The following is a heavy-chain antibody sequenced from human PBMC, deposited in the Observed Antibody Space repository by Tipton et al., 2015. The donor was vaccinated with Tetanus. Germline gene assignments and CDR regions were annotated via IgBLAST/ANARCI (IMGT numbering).Heavy chain of an antibody. J-gene: IGHJ4*02. CDR1: GGSISTYY. V-gene: IGHV4-59*01. CDR2: IYYRGST. D-gene: IGHD2-21*02. Sequence: TLSLTCTVSGGSISTYYWSWIRQPPGKGLEWIGYIYYRGSTNYYPSLKSRVTMSVDTSKNQFSLNLSSVTAADTAVYYCARGDDSTLHYWGQGSLDTVSS. CDR3: ARGDDSTLHY.